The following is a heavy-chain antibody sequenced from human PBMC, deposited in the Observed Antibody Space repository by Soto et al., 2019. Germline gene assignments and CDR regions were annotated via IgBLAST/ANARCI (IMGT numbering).Heavy chain of an antibody. V-gene: IGHV5-51*01. CDR2: IYPSHSDT. CDR3: ARGGVSTPTLDY. J-gene: IGHJ4*02. Sequence: WEPLYISCNGSGYNLAGYWIAWLRQMPGKGLELMVIIYPSHSDTRYSPSFQGQVTISADKSIGSAYVHGSSRRASDTAMYFCARGGVSTPTLDYWGQG. CDR1: GYNLAGYW. D-gene: IGHD3-3*01.